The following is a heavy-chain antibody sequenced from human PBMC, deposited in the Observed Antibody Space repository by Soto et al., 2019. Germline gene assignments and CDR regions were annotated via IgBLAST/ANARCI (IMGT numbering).Heavy chain of an antibody. Sequence: GGSLRLSCAASGFTFSSYAMSWVRQAPGKGLEWVSVISGSGGSTYYADSVKGRFTISRDNSKNTVYLQMNSLRAEDTAVYYCVKAVYLLDFDYWGQGTLVTVSS. CDR1: GFTFSSYA. V-gene: IGHV3-23*01. CDR3: VKAVYLLDFDY. CDR2: ISGSGGST. D-gene: IGHD1-20*01. J-gene: IGHJ4*02.